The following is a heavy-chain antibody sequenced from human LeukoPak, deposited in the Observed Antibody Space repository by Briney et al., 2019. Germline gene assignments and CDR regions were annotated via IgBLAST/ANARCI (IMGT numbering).Heavy chain of an antibody. CDR2: ISGYNGNT. V-gene: IGHV1-18*01. J-gene: IGHJ6*02. CDR1: GYTFTSYG. Sequence: ASVKVSCKASGYTFTSYGISWVRQAPGQGLEWMGWISGYNGNTNCAQKLQGRVTMTTDTSTSTVYMELRSLIPDDTAVYYCARDLYGMDVWGQGTTVTVSS. CDR3: ARDLYGMDV.